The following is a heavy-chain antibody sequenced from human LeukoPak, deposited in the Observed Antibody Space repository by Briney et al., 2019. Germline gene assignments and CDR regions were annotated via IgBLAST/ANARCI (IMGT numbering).Heavy chain of an antibody. CDR2: ISYSGSA. J-gene: IGHJ4*02. V-gene: IGHV4-59*08. Sequence: KPSETLSLTCTVSGGSISNYYRSWIRQPPGKGLEWIGYISYSGSANYNPSLKSRVTMSVDTSKNQFSLKLSSVTAADTAVYYCARGPVLDYWGQGTLVTVSS. CDR3: ARGPVLDY. CDR1: GGSISNYY.